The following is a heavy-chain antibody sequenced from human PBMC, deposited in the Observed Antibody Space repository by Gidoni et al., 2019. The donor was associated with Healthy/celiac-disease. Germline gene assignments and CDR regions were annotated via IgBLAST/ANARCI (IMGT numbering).Heavy chain of an antibody. D-gene: IGHD6-19*01. CDR1: GFTCSRYA. CDR3: ASGGHAVAGSLGNDY. Sequence: QVQLVESGGGVVKPGRSLRLSCAASGFTCSRYAMHWVRQAPGKGLEWVAVISYDGSNKYYADSVKGRFTISRDNSKNTLYLQMNSLRAEDTAVYYCASGGHAVAGSLGNDYWGQGTLVTVSS. V-gene: IGHV3-30*14. J-gene: IGHJ4*02. CDR2: ISYDGSNK.